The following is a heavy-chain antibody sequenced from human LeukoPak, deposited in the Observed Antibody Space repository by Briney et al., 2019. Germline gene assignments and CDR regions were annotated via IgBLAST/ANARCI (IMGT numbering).Heavy chain of an antibody. D-gene: IGHD5-24*01. CDR1: GYTFTGYY. Sequence: ASVKVSCKASGYTFTGYYMHWVRQAPGQGLEWMGRIIPILGIANYAQKFQGRVTITADKSTSTAYMELSSLRSEDTAVYYCARVRDGYKNYYYYYGMDVWGQGTTVTVSS. J-gene: IGHJ6*02. CDR3: ARVRDGYKNYYYYYGMDV. CDR2: IIPILGIA. V-gene: IGHV1-69*04.